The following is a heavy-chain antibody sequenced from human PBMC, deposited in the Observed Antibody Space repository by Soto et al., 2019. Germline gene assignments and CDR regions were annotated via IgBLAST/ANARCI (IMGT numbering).Heavy chain of an antibody. CDR1: GYSFTSCW. J-gene: IGHJ4*02. D-gene: IGHD2-2*01. Sequence: PGESLKISCKGSGYSFTSCWIGWVRQVPGKGLEWMGIIYPGDSDSSYSPSFQGQVTISADKSINTAYLHWSSLKASDTAIYYCAKHEGYCSTTTCSNFDYWGQGTLVTVSS. CDR2: IYPGDSDS. V-gene: IGHV5-51*01. CDR3: AKHEGYCSTTTCSNFDY.